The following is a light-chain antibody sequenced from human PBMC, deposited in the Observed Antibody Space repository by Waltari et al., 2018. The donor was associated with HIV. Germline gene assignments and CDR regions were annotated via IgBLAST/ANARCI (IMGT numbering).Light chain of an antibody. V-gene: IGKV1-33*01. CDR1: QDISNY. J-gene: IGKJ3*01. CDR2: DVS. CDR3: QEYDNLRRGFT. Sequence: DIQLTQSPSSLSASVGDRITITCQGTQDISNYLNWLQQKPGQAPELVIYDVSNLETGVPSRFSGSVAGTHFTFTITSLQPEDIGIFYCQEYDNLRRGFTFGPGT.